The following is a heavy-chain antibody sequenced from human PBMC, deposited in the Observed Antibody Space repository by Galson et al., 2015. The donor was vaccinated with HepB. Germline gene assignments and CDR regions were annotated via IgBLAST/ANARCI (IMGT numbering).Heavy chain of an antibody. J-gene: IGHJ2*01. CDR2: IKQDGSEK. CDR1: GFTFSSYW. D-gene: IGHD3-10*01. V-gene: IGHV3-7*01. CDR3: ARAGGVRGVIIDWYFDL. Sequence: SLRLSCAASGFTFSSYWMSWVRQAPGKGLEWVANIKQDGSEKYYVDSVKGRFTISRDNAKNSLYLQMNSLRAEDTAVYYCARAGGVRGVIIDWYFDLWGRSTLVTVSS.